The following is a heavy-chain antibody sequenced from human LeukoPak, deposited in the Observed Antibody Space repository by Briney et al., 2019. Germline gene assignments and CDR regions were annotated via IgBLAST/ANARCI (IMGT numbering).Heavy chain of an antibody. V-gene: IGHV3-23*01. Sequence: GGSLRLACVASGFPFSSHAMSWVRQAPGKGLEWVSGSSGRGGSTYCADSLKGRFTIHRDNSKNTLYLHMNSLRAEDTAVYYCAKDSSYDTSGATYFDCWGQGTLVTVSS. J-gene: IGHJ4*02. CDR3: AKDSSYDTSGATYFDC. CDR1: GFPFSSHA. D-gene: IGHD3-22*01. CDR2: SSGRGGST.